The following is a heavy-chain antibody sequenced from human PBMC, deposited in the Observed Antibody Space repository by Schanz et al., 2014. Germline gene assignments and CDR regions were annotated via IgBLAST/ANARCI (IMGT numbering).Heavy chain of an antibody. CDR1: GFTVNTNY. CDR2: MYINSGST. Sequence: EVQLVESGGCLIQPGGSLRLSCAVSGFTVNTNYMSWVRQAPGKGLEWISSMYINSGSTQYADSVKGRFIISRDSSKNTLFRQMNSLRAEDTAVYFCARDGGRDGYNLAFDVWGQGTLVTVSS. CDR3: ARDGGRDGYNLAFDV. V-gene: IGHV3-53*01. J-gene: IGHJ3*01. D-gene: IGHD5-12*01.